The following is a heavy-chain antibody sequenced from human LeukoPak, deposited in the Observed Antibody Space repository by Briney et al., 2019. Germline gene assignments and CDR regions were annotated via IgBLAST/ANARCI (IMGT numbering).Heavy chain of an antibody. D-gene: IGHD4-17*01. CDR2: VSHSGPT. Sequence: SQTLSLTCTVSGGSVSSGNYYWSWIRQHPGKGLEWIGYVSHSGPTDINPSLKSRATTAVDTSTNQFSLRLTSVTAADTAIYYCARDTRLRGTNWFDPWGQGTLVTVSS. CDR3: ARDTRLRGTNWFDP. V-gene: IGHV4-31*03. CDR1: GGSVSSGNYY. J-gene: IGHJ5*02.